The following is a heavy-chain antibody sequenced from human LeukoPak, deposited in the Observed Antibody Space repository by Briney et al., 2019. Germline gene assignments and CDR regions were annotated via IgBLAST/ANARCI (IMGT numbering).Heavy chain of an antibody. J-gene: IGHJ5*02. D-gene: IGHD3-9*01. Sequence: GGSLRLSCAASGFTFSSYAMSWVRQAPGKGLEWVSAISGSGGSTYYADSVKGRFTISRDNSKNTLYLQMNSLRAEDTAVYYCAKDSAYYDILTGYWPNNWFDPWGQGTLVTVSS. CDR2: ISGSGGST. V-gene: IGHV3-23*01. CDR1: GFTFSSYA. CDR3: AKDSAYYDILTGYWPNNWFDP.